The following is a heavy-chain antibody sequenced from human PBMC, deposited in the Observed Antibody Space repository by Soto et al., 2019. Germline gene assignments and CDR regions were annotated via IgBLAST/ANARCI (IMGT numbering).Heavy chain of an antibody. V-gene: IGHV3-23*01. J-gene: IGHJ4*01. CDR2: ISGSGGST. Sequence: GSLRLSCAASGFTFSSYAMSWVRQAPGKGLEWVSAISGSGGSTYYADSVKGRFTISRDNSKNTLYLQMNSLRAEDTAVYYCASKPGYSSSWYFDYWGHGTLVTVSS. D-gene: IGHD6-13*01. CDR3: ASKPGYSSSWYFDY. CDR1: GFTFSSYA.